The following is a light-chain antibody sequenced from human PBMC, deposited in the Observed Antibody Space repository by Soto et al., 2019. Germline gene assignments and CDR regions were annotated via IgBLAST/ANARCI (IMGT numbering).Light chain of an antibody. J-gene: IGKJ1*01. CDR2: ETS. V-gene: IGKV3-20*01. CDR3: QQYGSSPGT. CDR1: QSVRDSH. Sequence: EIVLTQSPGCLSLSPGERATLSCRASQSVRDSHLAWYQQKPGQAPSLLIYETSSRATGIPDRFRGSGSGTEFALTITSVEPEDVAMYFCQQYGSSPGTFGQGTKVDI.